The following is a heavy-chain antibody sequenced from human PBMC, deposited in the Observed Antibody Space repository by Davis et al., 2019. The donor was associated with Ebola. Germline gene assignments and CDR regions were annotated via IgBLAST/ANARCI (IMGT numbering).Heavy chain of an antibody. D-gene: IGHD1-1*01. Sequence: GESLKISCAASGFTFGSYAMSWVRQAPGKGLEWVSTIMGSGGGGSTYYADSVKGRFTISRDNSENKLYLQMNNLRAEDTAVYYCAKSGYKTGWHDVYFDLWGRGTQVTVSS. CDR2: IMGSGGGGST. CDR3: AKSGYKTGWHDVYFDL. CDR1: GFTFGSYA. V-gene: IGHV3-23*01. J-gene: IGHJ2*01.